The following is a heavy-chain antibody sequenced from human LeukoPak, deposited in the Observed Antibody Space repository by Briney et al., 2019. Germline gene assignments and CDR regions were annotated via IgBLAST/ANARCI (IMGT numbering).Heavy chain of an antibody. Sequence: ASVKLSCKASGYTFTGNYMHWVRPAPGQGLEWMGPINPNSGGTNYAQKFQGRVTMTRDTSNSTAYMELSRLGSDDTAVYYCAREDSSSWYYWFDPWGQGTLVTVSS. D-gene: IGHD6-13*01. CDR1: GYTFTGNY. CDR2: INPNSGGT. CDR3: AREDSSSWYYWFDP. V-gene: IGHV1-2*06. J-gene: IGHJ5*02.